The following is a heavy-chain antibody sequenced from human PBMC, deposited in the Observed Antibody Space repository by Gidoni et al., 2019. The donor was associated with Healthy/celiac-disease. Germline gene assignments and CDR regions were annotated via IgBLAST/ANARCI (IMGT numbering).Heavy chain of an antibody. V-gene: IGHV1-2*02. CDR1: GYTFTGYY. CDR3: ARVLNYYDSSGYYGY. J-gene: IGHJ4*02. CDR2: INPNSGGT. Sequence: QVQLVQSGAEVKKPGASVKVSCTASGYTFTGYYMHWVRQAPGQGLEWMGWINPNSGGTNYAQKFQGRVTMTRDTSISTAYMELSRLRSDDTAVYYCARVLNYYDSSGYYGYWGQGTLVTVSS. D-gene: IGHD3-22*01.